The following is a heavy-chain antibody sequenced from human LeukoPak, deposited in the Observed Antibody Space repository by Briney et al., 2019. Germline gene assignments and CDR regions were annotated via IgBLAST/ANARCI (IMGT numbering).Heavy chain of an antibody. Sequence: SGESLTLSCAASGFTFTTYGMHWLRQAPGKGLEWVAVISFDGRTNHYAASANGRFTIFSTNSKNTLYLQMNSLRPDDTAVYYCAKKYSSGCSHCYFDLWGRGTLVTVSS. D-gene: IGHD6-19*01. CDR2: ISFDGRTN. J-gene: IGHJ2*01. CDR1: GFTFTTYG. CDR3: AKKYSSGCSHCYFDL. V-gene: IGHV3-30*18.